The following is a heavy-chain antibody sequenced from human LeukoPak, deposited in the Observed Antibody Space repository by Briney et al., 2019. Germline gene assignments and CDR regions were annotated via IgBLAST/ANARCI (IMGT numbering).Heavy chain of an antibody. V-gene: IGHV3-7*03. Sequence: GGSLRLSCAASGFMFSSNWMSWVRLAPGKGLEWVANIKEDGTETYYVDSVKGRFTISRDNAKNSLYLQMNSPRVEDTAVYYCAKEGRSLQTYWGQGTLVTVSS. CDR1: GFMFSSNW. CDR2: IKEDGTET. CDR3: AKEGRSLQTY. D-gene: IGHD5-24*01. J-gene: IGHJ4*02.